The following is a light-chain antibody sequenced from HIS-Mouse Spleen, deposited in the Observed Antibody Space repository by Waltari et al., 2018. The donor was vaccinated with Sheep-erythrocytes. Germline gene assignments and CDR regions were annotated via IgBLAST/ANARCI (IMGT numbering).Light chain of an antibody. CDR3: VLYMGSGISV. CDR1: SGSVSTSYY. V-gene: IGLV8-61*01. CDR2: STN. J-gene: IGLJ3*02. Sequence: QTVVTQEPSFSVSPGGTVTLTCGLSSGSVSTSYYPSWYQQTPGQAPRTLIYSTNPRSSGVPDRFSGSILGNKAALTITGAQADDESDYYCVLYMGSGISVFGGGTKLTFL.